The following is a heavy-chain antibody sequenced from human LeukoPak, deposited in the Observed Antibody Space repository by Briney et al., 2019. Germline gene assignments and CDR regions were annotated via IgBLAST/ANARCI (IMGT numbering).Heavy chain of an antibody. CDR3: ARREYYSHLHFDP. V-gene: IGHV4-30-2*01. J-gene: IGHJ5*02. D-gene: IGHD3-10*01. Sequence: PSETLSLTCAVSGGSISSGGYSWSWIRQPPGKGLDWIGEINHSGSTNYNPSLKSRVTISVDTSKNQFSLKLSSVTAADTAVYYCARREYYSHLHFDPWGQGTLVTVSS. CDR2: INHSGST. CDR1: GGSISSGGYS.